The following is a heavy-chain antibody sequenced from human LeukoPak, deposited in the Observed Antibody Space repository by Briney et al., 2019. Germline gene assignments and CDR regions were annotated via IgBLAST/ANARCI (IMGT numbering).Heavy chain of an antibody. CDR2: IFYSGST. J-gene: IGHJ4*02. Sequence: SETLSLTCTVSGGSVISGSSYWGWIRQPPGKGLEWIGNIFYSGSTYYNPSLQSRVTISLDTSQNQFSLKLSSVTAADTAVYYCARDGGELLPLGYFDYWGQGTLVTVSS. CDR3: ARDGGELLPLGYFDY. CDR1: GGSVISGSSY. D-gene: IGHD1-26*01. V-gene: IGHV4-39*07.